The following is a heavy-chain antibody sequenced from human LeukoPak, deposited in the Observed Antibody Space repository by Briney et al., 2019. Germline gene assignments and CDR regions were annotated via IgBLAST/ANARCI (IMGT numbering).Heavy chain of an antibody. CDR2: IRYDGSNK. J-gene: IGHJ5*02. V-gene: IGHV3-30*02. CDR3: AREVAARRLGSWVDP. D-gene: IGHD6-6*01. Sequence: TGGSLRLSCAASGFTFSSYGMHWVRQAPGKGLEWVTFIRYDGSNKYYADSVKGRFTISRDNAKNSLYLQMNSLRAEDTAVYYCAREVAARRLGSWVDPWGQGALVTVSS. CDR1: GFTFSSYG.